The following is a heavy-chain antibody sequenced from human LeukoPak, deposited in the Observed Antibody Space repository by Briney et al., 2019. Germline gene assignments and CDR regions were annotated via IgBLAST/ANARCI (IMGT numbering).Heavy chain of an antibody. CDR1: GYTFTSYY. J-gene: IGHJ6*03. D-gene: IGHD5/OR15-5a*01. V-gene: IGHV1-46*03. Sequence: ASVKVSCKASGYTFTSYYMHLVRQAPGQGLEWMGIINPSGGSTSYAQKFQGRVTMTRDTSTSTVHMELSSLRSEDTAVYYCARDTSRYSIYESYYYYMNVWGKGTPVTVSS. CDR2: INPSGGST. CDR3: ARDTSRYSIYESYYYYMNV.